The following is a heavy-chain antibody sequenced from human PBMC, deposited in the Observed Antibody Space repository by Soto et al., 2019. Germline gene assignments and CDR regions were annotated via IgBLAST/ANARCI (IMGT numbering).Heavy chain of an antibody. CDR2: ISGSGGST. CDR1: GFTFSSYA. Sequence: SLRLSCAASGFTFSSYAMSWVRQAPGKGLEWVSAISGSGGSTYYADSVKGRFTISRDNSKNTLYLQMNSLRAEDTAVYYCAKDRVAARPSFRVVNYWGQGTLVTVSS. J-gene: IGHJ4*02. CDR3: AKDRVAARPSFRVVNY. V-gene: IGHV3-23*01. D-gene: IGHD6-25*01.